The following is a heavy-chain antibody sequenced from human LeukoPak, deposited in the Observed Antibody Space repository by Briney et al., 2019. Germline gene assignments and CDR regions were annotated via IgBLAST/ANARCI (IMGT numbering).Heavy chain of an antibody. J-gene: IGHJ4*02. D-gene: IGHD3-10*01. V-gene: IGHV3-7*01. CDR2: IDKDGSEK. CDR1: GFTFSKYW. Sequence: TGGSLRLSCEVSGFTFSKYWMRWVRQAPGKGLEWVASIDKDGSEKRYVDSVEGRFTISRDNAKNSVYLQMTSLGAEDTAVYYCATYTQHFGAPGTDYWGQGTLVTVSS. CDR3: ATYTQHFGAPGTDY.